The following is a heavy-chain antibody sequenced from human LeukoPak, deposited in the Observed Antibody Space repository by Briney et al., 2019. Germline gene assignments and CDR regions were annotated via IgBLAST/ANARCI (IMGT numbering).Heavy chain of an antibody. CDR3: AKSGYCSSTSCYGHYYYYYGMDV. CDR1: GFTFSSYA. J-gene: IGHJ6*02. D-gene: IGHD2-2*03. CDR2: ISGSGGST. V-gene: IGHV3-23*01. Sequence: PGGSLRLSCAAPGFTFSSYAMSWVRQAPGKGLEWVSAISGSGGSTYYADSVKGRVTISRDNSKNTLYLQMNSLRAEDTAVYYCAKSGYCSSTSCYGHYYYYYGMDVWGQGTTVTVSS.